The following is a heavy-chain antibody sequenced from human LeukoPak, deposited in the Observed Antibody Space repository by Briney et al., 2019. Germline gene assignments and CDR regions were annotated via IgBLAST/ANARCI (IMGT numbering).Heavy chain of an antibody. CDR1: GGSINSYY. J-gene: IGHJ5*02. CDR3: ASSKTDGDSSGWYAWFDP. V-gene: IGHV4-59*01. D-gene: IGHD6-19*01. CDR2: IYYSGYT. Sequence: SETLSLTCTVSGGSINSYYWSWIRQPPGKGLEWIGYIYYSGYTNYNPSLKSRVTISVDTSKNQFSLELSSVTAADTAVYYCASSKTDGDSSGWYAWFDPWGQGTLVTVSS.